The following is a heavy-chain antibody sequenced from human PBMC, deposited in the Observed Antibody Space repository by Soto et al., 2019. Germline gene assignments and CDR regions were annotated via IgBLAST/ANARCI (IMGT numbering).Heavy chain of an antibody. CDR2: IKSKTDGGTT. V-gene: IGHV3-15*01. CDR3: TTDWTMIVVVITYGGGAFDI. Sequence: GGSLRLSCAASGFTFSNAWMSWVRQAPGKGLEWVGRIKSKTDGGTTDYAAPVKGRFTISRDDSKNTLYLQMNSLKTEDTAVYYCTTDWTMIVVVITYGGGAFDIWGQGTMVTVSS. CDR1: GFTFSNAW. D-gene: IGHD3-22*01. J-gene: IGHJ3*02.